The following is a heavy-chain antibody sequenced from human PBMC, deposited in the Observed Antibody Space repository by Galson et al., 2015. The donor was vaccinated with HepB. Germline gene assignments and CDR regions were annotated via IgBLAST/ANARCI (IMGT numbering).Heavy chain of an antibody. CDR3: ATDRERDGNNAGFDY. CDR1: GFTFSRYA. CDR2: IWYDGSDK. J-gene: IGHJ4*02. D-gene: IGHD5-24*01. Sequence: SLRLSCAASGFTFSRYAMHWVRQAPGKGLEWVAVIWYDGSDKYYADSVKGRFTISRDNSKNTLYLQMNSLRAEDTAVYYCATDRERDGNNAGFDYWGQGTLVTVSS. V-gene: IGHV3-33*01.